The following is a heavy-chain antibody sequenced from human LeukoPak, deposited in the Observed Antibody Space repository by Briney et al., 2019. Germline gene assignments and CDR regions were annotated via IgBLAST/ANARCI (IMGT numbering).Heavy chain of an antibody. CDR1: GGTFSSYA. Sequence: ASVKVSCKASGGTFSSYAISWVRQAPGHGLEWMGGVMPIFGTANYAQQFQGRVTVTADESTSTAYMELSSPRSEDTAVYYCARARGPGYCSSTSCYTGNDAFDIWGQGTMVTVSS. J-gene: IGHJ3*02. V-gene: IGHV1-69*01. CDR3: ARARGPGYCSSTSCYTGNDAFDI. D-gene: IGHD2-2*02. CDR2: VMPIFGTA.